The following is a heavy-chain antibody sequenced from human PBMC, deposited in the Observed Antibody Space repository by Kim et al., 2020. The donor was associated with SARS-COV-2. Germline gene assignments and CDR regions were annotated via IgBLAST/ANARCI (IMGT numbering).Heavy chain of an antibody. J-gene: IGHJ5*02. CDR3: AGYTGTQRAVDP. CDR1: GFTFSNYV. V-gene: IGHV3-33*08. Sequence: GGSLRLSCAASGFTFSNYVMHWVRQAPGKGLECVALIWNDGSNKNYADSVKGRFTISRDNSKNTLYLQMNSLRVEDTAMYYCAGYTGTQRAVDPWGQGTRVTGPS. CDR2: IWNDGSNK. D-gene: IGHD1-26*01.